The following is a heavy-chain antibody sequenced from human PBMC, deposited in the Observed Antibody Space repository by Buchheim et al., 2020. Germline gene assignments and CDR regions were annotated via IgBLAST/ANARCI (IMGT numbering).Heavy chain of an antibody. CDR3: AKDMGLSWNCLDH. CDR2: VSGNGDIT. V-gene: IGHV3-23*01. D-gene: IGHD1-7*01. J-gene: IGHJ4*02. Sequence: EVQLLESGGGLVQPGGSLRLSCAASGFTFSRYALSWVRQAPGKGLEWVSSVSGNGDITSYADSVKGRVTISRDNSKYTLYLQMNSLRAGDTAIYYCAKDMGLSWNCLDHWGQGTL. CDR1: GFTFSRYA.